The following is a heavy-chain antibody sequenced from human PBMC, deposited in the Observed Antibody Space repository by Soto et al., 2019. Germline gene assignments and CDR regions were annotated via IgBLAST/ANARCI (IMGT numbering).Heavy chain of an antibody. D-gene: IGHD3-22*01. CDR2: IYYSGST. CDR1: GGSIRSYY. J-gene: IGHJ4*02. V-gene: IGHV4-59*01. CDR3: ARGGYYDSSGYYDY. Sequence: SETLSLTCTVSGGSIRSYYWSWIRQPPGKGLEWIGYIYYSGSTNYNPSLKSRVTISVDTSKNQFSLKLSSVTAADTAVYYCARGGYYDSSGYYDYWGQGTLVTVSS.